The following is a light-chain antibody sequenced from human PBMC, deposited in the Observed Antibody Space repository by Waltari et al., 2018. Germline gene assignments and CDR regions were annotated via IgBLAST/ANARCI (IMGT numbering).Light chain of an antibody. V-gene: IGLV2-23*01. CDR3: CSFAAGSILV. Sequence: QSALTQPASVSGSPGQSITNSCTGTSSDVGTYNLVSWYQHHPDKAPKLIIYEGNKRPSGVSNRFSGSKSGNTASLTISGLQAEDEADYYCCSFAAGSILVFGGGTKLTVL. CDR1: SSDVGTYNL. CDR2: EGN. J-gene: IGLJ3*02.